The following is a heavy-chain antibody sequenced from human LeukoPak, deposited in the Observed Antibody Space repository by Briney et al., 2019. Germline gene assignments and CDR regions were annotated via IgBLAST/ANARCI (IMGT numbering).Heavy chain of an antibody. CDR3: ARVLWNWFDP. CDR1: GGSISSYY. Sequence: PSETLSLTCTVSGGSISSYYWSWIRQPPGKGLEWIGYIYYSGSTNYNPSLKSRVTISVDTSKNQFSLKLSSVTAADKAVYYCARVLWNWFDPWGQGTLVTVSS. V-gene: IGHV4-59*01. CDR2: IYYSGST. J-gene: IGHJ5*02.